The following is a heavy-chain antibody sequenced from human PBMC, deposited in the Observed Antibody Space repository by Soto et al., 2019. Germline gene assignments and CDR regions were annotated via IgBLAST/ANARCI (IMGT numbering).Heavy chain of an antibody. CDR3: ARDPPQTTLTTGYHFDY. CDR1: GYTFTSYY. V-gene: IGHV1-46*04. J-gene: IGHJ4*02. D-gene: IGHD4-17*01. Sequence: QVQLVQSGAEVKKPGASVKVSCKASGYTFTSYYMHWVRQAPGQGLEWMGIINPSGGSTSYAQKLQGRVTMTRDTSTSTVYMELSSLRSEDTAVYYCARDPPQTTLTTGYHFDYWGQGTLVTVSS. CDR2: INPSGGST.